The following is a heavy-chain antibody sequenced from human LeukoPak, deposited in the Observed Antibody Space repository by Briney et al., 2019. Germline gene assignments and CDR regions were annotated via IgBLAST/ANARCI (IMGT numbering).Heavy chain of an antibody. J-gene: IGHJ5*02. D-gene: IGHD2-15*01. V-gene: IGHV3-30*09. CDR2: VANDGSNE. Sequence: GGSLRLSCAASGFTFSTYAMHWVRQAPGKGLEWVAVVANDGSNEIYADSVKGRFAISRDNSKNTLYLQMNSLRDEDTAVYYCARAAAVSGAFRDNWFDPWGQGTLVTVSS. CDR1: GFTFSTYA. CDR3: ARAAAVSGAFRDNWFDP.